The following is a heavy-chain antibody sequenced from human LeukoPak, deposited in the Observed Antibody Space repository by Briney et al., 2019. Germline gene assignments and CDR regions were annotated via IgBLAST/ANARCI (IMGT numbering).Heavy chain of an antibody. CDR1: GGSISSGSCY. CDR3: ARAPLDYGDYVYYFDY. Sequence: SQTLSLTCTVSGGSISSGSCYWSWIRQPAGKGLEWIGRIYTSGSTNYNPSLKSRVTISVDTSKNQFSLKLSSVTAADTAVYYCARAPLDYGDYVYYFDYWGQGTLVTVSS. CDR2: IYTSGST. D-gene: IGHD4-17*01. V-gene: IGHV4-61*02. J-gene: IGHJ4*02.